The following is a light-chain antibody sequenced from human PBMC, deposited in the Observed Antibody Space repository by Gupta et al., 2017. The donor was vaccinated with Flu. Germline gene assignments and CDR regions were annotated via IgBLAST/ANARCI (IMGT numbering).Light chain of an antibody. CDR3: GTWDRSLSAGG. V-gene: IGLV1-51*02. CDR1: SSNIGGHY. J-gene: IGLJ3*02. CDR2: EDD. Sequence: QSVLTQPPSVSAAPGQRVTISCSGSSSNIGGHYVSWYQQVPGTAHKLLIYEDDKRPSGIPDRFSASKSGTTATLDITGLQTGDEADYYCGTWDRSLSAGGFGGGTKLTVL.